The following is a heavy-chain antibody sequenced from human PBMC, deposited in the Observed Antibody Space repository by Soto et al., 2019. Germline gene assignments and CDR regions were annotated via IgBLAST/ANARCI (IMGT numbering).Heavy chain of an antibody. J-gene: IGHJ3*02. CDR3: AKDLGSSSWGAFDI. Sequence: HPGGSLRLSCAASGFTFSSYGMHWVRHAPGKGLEWVAVISYDGSNKYYADSVKGRFTISRDNSKNTLYLQMNSLRAEDTAVYYCAKDLGSSSWGAFDIWGQGTMVTVSS. CDR2: ISYDGSNK. CDR1: GFTFSSYG. D-gene: IGHD6-13*01. V-gene: IGHV3-30*18.